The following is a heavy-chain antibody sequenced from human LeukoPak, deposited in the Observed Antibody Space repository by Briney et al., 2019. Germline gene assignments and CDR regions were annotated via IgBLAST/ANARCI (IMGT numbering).Heavy chain of an antibody. V-gene: IGHV4-59*11. CDR2: IYYSGST. CDR1: GGSISIHY. J-gene: IGHJ6*03. CDR3: ARLRDYYMDV. Sequence: PSETLSLTCTVSGGSISIHYWSWIRQPPGKGLEWIGYIYYSGSTNYNPSLKSRVTISVDTSKNQFSLKLSSVTAADTAVYYCARLRDYYMDVWGKGTTVTVSS.